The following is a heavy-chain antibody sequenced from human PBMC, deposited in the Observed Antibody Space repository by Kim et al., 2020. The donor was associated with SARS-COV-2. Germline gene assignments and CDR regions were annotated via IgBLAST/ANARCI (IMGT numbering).Heavy chain of an antibody. V-gene: IGHV3-23*01. Sequence: GGSLRLSCAASGFTFSTYAMYWVRQAPGKGLEWVSGISGSGGGGRTYDADSVKGRFTISGDNSKNMLYLQMNNLRGEDTAIYYCAKDPVSDWGQGTLVTVSS. CDR2: ISGSGGGGRT. CDR3: AKDPVSD. J-gene: IGHJ4*02. CDR1: GFTFSTYA.